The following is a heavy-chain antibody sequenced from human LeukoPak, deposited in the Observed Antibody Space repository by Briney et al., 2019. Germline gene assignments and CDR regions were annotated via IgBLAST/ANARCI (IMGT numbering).Heavy chain of an antibody. CDR2: INPNSGGT. V-gene: IGHV1-2*02. CDR3: ARDATLRFLEINWFDP. Sequence: ASVKVSCKASGYTFTGYYMHWVRQAPGQGLEWMGWINPNSGGTNYAQKFQGRVTMTRDTSISTAYMELSRLRSDDTAVYYCARDATLRFLEINWFDPWGQGTLVTVSS. CDR1: GYTFTGYY. D-gene: IGHD3-3*01. J-gene: IGHJ5*02.